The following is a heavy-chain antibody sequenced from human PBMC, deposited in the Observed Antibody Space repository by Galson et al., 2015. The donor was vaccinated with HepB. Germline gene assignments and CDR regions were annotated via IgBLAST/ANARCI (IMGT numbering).Heavy chain of an antibody. D-gene: IGHD1-14*01. CDR2: TSPGNGST. V-gene: IGHV1-3*01. CDR1: GYSFDTYA. Sequence: SVKVSCKASGYSFDTYAIHWVRQAPGQRFEWMGWTSPGNGSTKYSQRFQDRVIITSDIFATTAYMQLTSLRLEDTAIYYCARVTGAPDHHYLDYWGQGTLVTVSS. CDR3: ARVTGAPDHHYLDY. J-gene: IGHJ4*02.